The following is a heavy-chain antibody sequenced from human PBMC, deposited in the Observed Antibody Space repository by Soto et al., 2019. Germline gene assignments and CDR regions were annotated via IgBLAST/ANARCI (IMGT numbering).Heavy chain of an antibody. CDR1: SGSISSSSYY. V-gene: IGHV4-39*01. CDR3: LLGSGWKDFDY. CDR2: IYYSGST. J-gene: IGHJ4*02. D-gene: IGHD3-22*01. Sequence: QLQLHESGPGLVRPSETLSLTCAVSSGSISSSSYYWGWIRQPPGKGLEWIGSIYYSGSTYYNPSLKSRVTISVDTSKTQFSLKLSSVTAADTAVYYCLLGSGWKDFDYWGQGTLVTVSS.